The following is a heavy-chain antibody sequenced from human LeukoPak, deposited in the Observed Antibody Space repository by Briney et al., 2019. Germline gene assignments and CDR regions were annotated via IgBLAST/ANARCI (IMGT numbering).Heavy chain of an antibody. CDR3: ARNTAMVPFDY. D-gene: IGHD5-18*01. J-gene: IGHJ4*02. Sequence: PSQTLSLTCTVSGGSISSGGYYWSWIRQHSGKGLEWIGYIYYSGSTYYNPSLKSRVTISVDTSKNQFSLKLSSVTAADTAVYYCARNTAMVPFDYWGQGTLVTVSS. CDR1: GGSISSGGYY. V-gene: IGHV4-31*03. CDR2: IYYSGST.